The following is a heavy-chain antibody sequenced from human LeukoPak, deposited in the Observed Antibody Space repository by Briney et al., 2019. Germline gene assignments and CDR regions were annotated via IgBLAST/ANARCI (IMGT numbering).Heavy chain of an antibody. CDR1: GGSISSGSYY. CDR3: ARGVGSSESNWFDP. D-gene: IGHD1-26*01. CDR2: IYPSGST. Sequence: TLSLTCTVSGGSISSGSYYWSWIRQPAGKGLEWIGRIYPSGSTNYNPSLKSRVTISVDRSKNQFSLMLRSVTAADTAVYYCARGVGSSESNWFDPWAREPWPPSPQ. J-gene: IGHJ5*02. V-gene: IGHV4-61*02.